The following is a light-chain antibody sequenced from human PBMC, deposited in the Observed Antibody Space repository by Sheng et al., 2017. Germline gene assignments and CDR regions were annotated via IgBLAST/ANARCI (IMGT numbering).Light chain of an antibody. J-gene: IGKJ1*01. Sequence: IQMTQSPSSLPASVGDRVTITCRASQDMSNFLAWYQQRPGEVPNLLLYTSSDLQTGVPSRFSGSGSGTEFTLTINSLQPDDFATYYCQQYNSYSWTFGPGTKVEIK. CDR2: TSS. CDR3: QQYNSYSWT. CDR1: QDMSNF. V-gene: IGKV1-5*03.